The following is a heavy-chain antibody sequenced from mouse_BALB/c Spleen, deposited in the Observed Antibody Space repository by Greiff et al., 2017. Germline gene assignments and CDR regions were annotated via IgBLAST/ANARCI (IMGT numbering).Heavy chain of an antibody. CDR1: GFTFSSYA. V-gene: IGHV5-9-4*01. CDR2: ISSGGSYT. Sequence: EVQLQESGGGLVKPGGSLKLSCAASGFTFSSYAMSWVRQSPEKRLEWVAEISSGGSYTYYPDTVTGRFTISRDNAKNTLYLEMSSLRSEDTAMYYCARGDGFAYWGQGTLVTVSA. D-gene: IGHD2-3*01. J-gene: IGHJ3*01. CDR3: ARGDGFAY.